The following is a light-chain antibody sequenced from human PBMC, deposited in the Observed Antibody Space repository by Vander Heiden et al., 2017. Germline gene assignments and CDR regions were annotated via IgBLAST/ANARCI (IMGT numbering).Light chain of an antibody. CDR3: QQSYSTLIFT. Sequence: DIQMTQSPSSLSASVGDRVTITCRASQSISSYLNWYQQKPGKAPKLLIYAASSLQSGVPSRFSGSGYGTDFTLTISSRQPEDFAPYYCQQSYSTLIFTFGHGTKVDIK. CDR1: QSISSY. V-gene: IGKV1-39*01. CDR2: AAS. J-gene: IGKJ3*01.